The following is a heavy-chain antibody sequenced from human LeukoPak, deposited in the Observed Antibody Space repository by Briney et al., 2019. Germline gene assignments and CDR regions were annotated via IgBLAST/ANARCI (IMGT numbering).Heavy chain of an antibody. CDR3: AKGPGPATGPYYFDY. Sequence: GRSLRLSCAPAALIFHDYAMHWVRQAPGEGLEWVSGISWNSGGMEDADSVKDRFAISRDNAKNCLYLQMNSLRVEDMALYYCAKGPGPATGPYYFDYWGQGTLVTVSS. CDR1: ALIFHDYA. J-gene: IGHJ4*02. D-gene: IGHD2-2*01. V-gene: IGHV3-9*03. CDR2: ISWNSGGM.